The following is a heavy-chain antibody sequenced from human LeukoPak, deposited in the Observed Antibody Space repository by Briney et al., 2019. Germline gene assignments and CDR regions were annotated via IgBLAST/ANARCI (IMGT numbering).Heavy chain of an antibody. CDR3: AKGSYYDSSGSFYFDY. Sequence: GSLRLSCAASGFTFSSYAMSWVRQAPGKGLEWVSGISGSGDNTYYADSVKGRFTISRDNSKYTLYVQVNSLGTEDTAAYYCAKGSYYDSSGSFYFDYWGQGTLVTVSS. CDR1: GFTFSSYA. CDR2: ISGSGDNT. J-gene: IGHJ4*02. V-gene: IGHV3-23*01. D-gene: IGHD3-22*01.